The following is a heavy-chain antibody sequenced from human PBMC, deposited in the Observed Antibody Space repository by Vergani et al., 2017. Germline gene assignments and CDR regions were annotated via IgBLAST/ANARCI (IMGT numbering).Heavy chain of an antibody. CDR1: GGSISSGSYY. CDR3: ARDPLYSTTWPFLLLDMDV. CDR2: FYTGGGT. D-gene: IGHD6-13*01. J-gene: IGHJ6*02. V-gene: IGHV4-61*02. Sequence: QVQLQESGPGLVRPSQTLSLTCTVSGGSISSGSYYWSWVRQPAGKGLEWIGRFYTGGGTSYNPSLKSRVTISVDTSKNQFSLQLSSVTAADTAVYYCARDPLYSTTWPFLLLDMDVWGQGTTVTVSS.